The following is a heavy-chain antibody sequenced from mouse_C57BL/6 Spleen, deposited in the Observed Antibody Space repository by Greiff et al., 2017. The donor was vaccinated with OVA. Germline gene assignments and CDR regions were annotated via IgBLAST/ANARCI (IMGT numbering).Heavy chain of an antibody. CDR1: GYSITSGYY. D-gene: IGHD2-1*01. Sequence: VQLKQSGPGLVKPSQSLSLTCSVTGYSITSGYYWNWIRQFPGNKLEWMGYISYDGSNNYNPSLKNRISITRDTSKNQFFLKLKSVTTEDTATDDWASYGNYVAWFAYWGQGTLVTVSA. J-gene: IGHJ3*01. V-gene: IGHV3-6*01. CDR3: ASYGNYVAWFAY. CDR2: ISYDGSN.